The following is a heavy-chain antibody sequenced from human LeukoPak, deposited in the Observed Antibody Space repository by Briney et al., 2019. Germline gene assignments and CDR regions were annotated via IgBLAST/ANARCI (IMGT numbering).Heavy chain of an antibody. V-gene: IGHV1-69*13. CDR1: GGTFSSYA. D-gene: IGHD3-9*01. CDR3: ASLRGPYYDILTGYYNYFDY. J-gene: IGHJ4*02. CDR2: IIPIFGTA. Sequence: ASVKVSCKASGGTFSSYAISWVRQAPGQGLEWMGGIIPIFGTANYAQKFQGRVTITADESTSTAYMELSSLRSEDTAVYYCASLRGPYYDILTGYYNYFDYWGQGTLVTVSS.